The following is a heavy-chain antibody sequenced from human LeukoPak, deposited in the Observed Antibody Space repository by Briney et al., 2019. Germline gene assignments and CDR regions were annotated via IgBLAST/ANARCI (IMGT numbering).Heavy chain of an antibody. Sequence: QPGGSLRLSCAASGFPFVSYAMSWVRQTPGKGLEWVSHIIGSVASTLYADSVKGRFTISRDNTKNTLYLQMNSLRADDTAVYFCAKGGYDYVEVGYFDYWGQGTVVTVSS. V-gene: IGHV3-23*01. J-gene: IGHJ4*02. D-gene: IGHD5-12*01. CDR1: GFPFVSYA. CDR2: IIGSVAST. CDR3: AKGGYDYVEVGYFDY.